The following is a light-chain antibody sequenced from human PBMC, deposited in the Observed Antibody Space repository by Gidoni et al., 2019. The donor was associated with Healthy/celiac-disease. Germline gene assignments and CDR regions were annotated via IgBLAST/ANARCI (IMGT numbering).Light chain of an antibody. Sequence: SYELTQPPSVSVSPGQTASITCSGDKLGDKYACWYQQKPGQSPVLVIYQDSKRPSGIPERFSGSNSGNTATLTISGTQAMDEADYYCQAWDSSPWVFGGGTKLTDL. CDR2: QDS. V-gene: IGLV3-1*01. CDR1: KLGDKY. CDR3: QAWDSSPWV. J-gene: IGLJ3*02.